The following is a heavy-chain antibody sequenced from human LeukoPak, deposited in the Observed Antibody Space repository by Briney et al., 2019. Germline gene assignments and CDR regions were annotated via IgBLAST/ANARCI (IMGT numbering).Heavy chain of an antibody. CDR2: INHSGST. Sequence: GSLRLSCAASGFTVSSNYMSWIRQPPGKGLEWIGEINHSGSTNYNPSLKSRVTISVDTSKNQFSLKLSSVTAADTAVYYCAGAKQDIVVVVAAETRSVNWFDPWGQGTLVTVSS. D-gene: IGHD2-15*01. CDR1: GFTVSSNY. V-gene: IGHV4-34*08. CDR3: AGAKQDIVVVVAAETRSVNWFDP. J-gene: IGHJ5*02.